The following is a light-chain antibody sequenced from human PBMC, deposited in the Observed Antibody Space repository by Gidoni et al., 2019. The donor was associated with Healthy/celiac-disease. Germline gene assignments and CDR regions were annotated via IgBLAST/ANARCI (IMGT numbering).Light chain of an antibody. J-gene: IGKJ1*01. CDR1: QSISSY. V-gene: IGKV1-39*01. CDR3: QQSYSTPPT. CDR2: AAS. Sequence: DIQMNQSPSSLSASVGDRVTITFLASQSISSYLNWYQQKPGKAPKLLIYAASSLQSGVPSRFSGSGSGTDFTLTISSLQPEDFATYYCQQSYSTPPTFGQGTKVEIK.